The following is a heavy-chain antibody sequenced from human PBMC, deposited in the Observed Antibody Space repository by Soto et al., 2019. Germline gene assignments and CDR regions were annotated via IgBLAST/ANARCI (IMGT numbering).Heavy chain of an antibody. Sequence: SETLSLTCTVSGGSISSSSYYWGWIRQPPGKGLEWIGSIYYSGSTYYNPSLKSRVTVSVDTSKNQFSLKLSSVTAADTAVYYCARMGSQPLPYWLPDYWCQAPLVSVSS. CDR3: ARMGSQPLPYWLPDY. CDR1: GGSISSSSYY. J-gene: IGHJ4*02. V-gene: IGHV4-39*01. D-gene: IGHD2-21*01. CDR2: IYYSGST.